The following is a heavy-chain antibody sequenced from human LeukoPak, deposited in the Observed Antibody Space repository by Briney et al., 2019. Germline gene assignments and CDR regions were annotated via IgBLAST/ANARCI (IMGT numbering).Heavy chain of an antibody. CDR1: SGSISSSSHY. J-gene: IGHJ5*02. V-gene: IGHV4-39*01. Sequence: SETLSLTCTVSSGSISSSSHYWGWIRQSPGKALRWIGSIYYSGSTYYNPSLKSRVTISVDTSNNQFYLTLSSVTAADTAVYYCARQFDRSGYLNWFDPWGQGTLVTVSS. CDR2: IYYSGST. CDR3: ARQFDRSGYLNWFDP. D-gene: IGHD3-22*01.